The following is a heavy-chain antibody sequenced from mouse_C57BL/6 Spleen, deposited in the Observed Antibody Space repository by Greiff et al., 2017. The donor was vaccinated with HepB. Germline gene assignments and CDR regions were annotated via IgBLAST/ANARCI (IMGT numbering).Heavy chain of an antibody. Sequence: VQRVESGPGLVQPSQSLSITCTVSGFSLTSYGVHWVRQSPGKGLEWLGVIWSGGSTDYNAAFISRLSISKDNSKSQVFFKMNSLQADDTAIYYCARGPVTTVVGGYFDVWGTGTTVTVSS. CDR1: GFSLTSYG. D-gene: IGHD1-1*01. V-gene: IGHV2-2*01. CDR3: ARGPVTTVVGGYFDV. J-gene: IGHJ1*03. CDR2: IWSGGST.